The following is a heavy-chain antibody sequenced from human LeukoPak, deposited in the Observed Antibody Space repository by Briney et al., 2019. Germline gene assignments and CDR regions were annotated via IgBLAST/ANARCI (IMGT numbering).Heavy chain of an antibody. Sequence: SETLSLTCTGSGGSISSYDWSWIRQPPGKGPEWIGYIYYSGSTNYNPSLKSRVTISVDTSKKQFSLKLSSVTAADTAVYYCGRVRVDGGSYSPDAFDIWGQGTMVTVSP. CDR3: GRVRVDGGSYSPDAFDI. CDR2: IYYSGST. V-gene: IGHV4-59*01. CDR1: GGSISSYD. J-gene: IGHJ3*02. D-gene: IGHD1-26*01.